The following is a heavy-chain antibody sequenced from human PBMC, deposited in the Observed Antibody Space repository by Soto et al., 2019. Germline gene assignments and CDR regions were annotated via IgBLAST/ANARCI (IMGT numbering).Heavy chain of an antibody. CDR3: AKETYAGPLDY. V-gene: IGHV3-30*18. CDR2: ISYDGSNK. CDR1: GFTFSSYG. Sequence: QVQLVASGGGVVQPGRSLRLYCAASGFTFSSYGMHWVRQAPGTGLEWVAVISYDGSNKYYADSVKGRFTISRDNSKNPLYLQIIIVRAEHTAVCYCAKETYAGPLDYWGQGTLVNVSS. J-gene: IGHJ4*02.